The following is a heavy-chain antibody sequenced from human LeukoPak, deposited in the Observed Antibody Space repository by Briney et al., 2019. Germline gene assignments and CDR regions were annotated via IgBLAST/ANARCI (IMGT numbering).Heavy chain of an antibody. D-gene: IGHD5-18*01. CDR3: ARERSSSYGPVGYYYGMDV. CDR2: ISAYNGNT. CDR1: GYTFTSYG. V-gene: IGHV1-18*01. J-gene: IGHJ6*02. Sequence: ASVKVSCKASGYTFTSYGISWARQAPGQGLEWMGWISAYNGNTNYAQKLQGRVTMTTDTSTSTAYMELRSLRSDDTAVYYCARERSSSYGPVGYYYGMDVWGQGTTVTVSS.